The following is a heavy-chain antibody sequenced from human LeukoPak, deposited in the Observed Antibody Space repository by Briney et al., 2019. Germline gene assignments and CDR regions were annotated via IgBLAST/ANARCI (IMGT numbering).Heavy chain of an antibody. V-gene: IGHV4-28*01. J-gene: IGHJ4*02. CDR3: ASICSSTSCSKADY. CDR2: IYHSGTT. Sequence: SDTRSLTCAVSGYSITSSSWWGWIRQPPGKGLEWVGYIYHSGTTYYNPSLQSRVTMSVDTSKNQFSLKLSSVTAVDTAVYYCASICSSTSCSKADYWGQGTLVTVSS. D-gene: IGHD2-2*01. CDR1: GYSITSSSW.